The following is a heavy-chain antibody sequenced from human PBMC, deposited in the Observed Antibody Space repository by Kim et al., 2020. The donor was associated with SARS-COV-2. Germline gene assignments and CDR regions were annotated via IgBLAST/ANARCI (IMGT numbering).Heavy chain of an antibody. J-gene: IGHJ4*02. CDR2: T. Sequence: TDYAAPVKGRFTISRDDSKNTLYLQMNSLKTEDTAVYYCTTIDSSSGVAYWGQGTLVTVSS. V-gene: IGHV3-15*01. D-gene: IGHD6-13*01. CDR3: TTIDSSSGVAY.